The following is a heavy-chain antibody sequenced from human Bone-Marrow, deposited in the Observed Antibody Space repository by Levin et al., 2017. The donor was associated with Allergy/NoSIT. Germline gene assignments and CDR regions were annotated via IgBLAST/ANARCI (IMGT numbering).Heavy chain of an antibody. Sequence: SGGSLRLSCAASGFTFSSYAMHWVRQAPGKGLEWVAVISYDGSNKYYADSVKGRFTISRDNSKNTLYLQMNSLRAEDTAVYYCARGSRVRCWYFDLWGRGTLVTVSS. D-gene: IGHD3-10*01. CDR3: ARGSRVRCWYFDL. V-gene: IGHV3-30*04. CDR1: GFTFSSYA. CDR2: ISYDGSNK. J-gene: IGHJ2*01.